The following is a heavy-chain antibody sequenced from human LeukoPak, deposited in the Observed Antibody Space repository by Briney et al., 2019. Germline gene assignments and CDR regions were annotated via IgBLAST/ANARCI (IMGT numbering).Heavy chain of an antibody. CDR1: GGSISSGGRY. CDR2: IYHSGST. CDR3: ARGFGMASMFGGVFDC. Sequence: SETLSLTCTVSGGSISSGGRYWSWIRQHPGKGLEWIGYIYHSGSTYYKSSLKSRVTISIDTSKNQFSLKLSSVTAADTAVYYCARGFGMASMFGGVFDCWGQGTLVNVSS. J-gene: IGHJ4*02. V-gene: IGHV4-31*03. D-gene: IGHD3-16*01.